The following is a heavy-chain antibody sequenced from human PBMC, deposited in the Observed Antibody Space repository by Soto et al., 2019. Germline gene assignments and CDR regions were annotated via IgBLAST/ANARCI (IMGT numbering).Heavy chain of an antibody. J-gene: IGHJ4*02. Sequence: SETLSLTCTVSGGSISSGGYYWSWIRQHPGKGLEWIGYIYCSGSTYYHPSLKSRVTISVDTSKNQFSLKLSSVTAADTAVYYCARVLLWFGEFYWGQGTLVTVSS. CDR2: IYCSGST. CDR1: GGSISSGGYY. D-gene: IGHD3-10*01. V-gene: IGHV4-31*03. CDR3: ARVLLWFGEFY.